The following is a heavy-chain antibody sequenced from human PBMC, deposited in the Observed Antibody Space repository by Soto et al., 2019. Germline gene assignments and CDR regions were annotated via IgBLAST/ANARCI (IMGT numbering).Heavy chain of an antibody. CDR1: GGSFSGYY. J-gene: IGHJ6*02. CDR3: ARAQRGVFYYYYGMDV. CDR2: INHSGST. V-gene: IGHV4-34*01. D-gene: IGHD3-16*01. Sequence: QVQLQQWGAGLLKPSETLSLTCAVYGGSFSGYYWSWIRQPPGKGLEWIGEINHSGSTNYNPSLKSRVTISVDTSKNQFSLKLSSVTAADTAVYYCARAQRGVFYYYYGMDVWGQGTTVTVSS.